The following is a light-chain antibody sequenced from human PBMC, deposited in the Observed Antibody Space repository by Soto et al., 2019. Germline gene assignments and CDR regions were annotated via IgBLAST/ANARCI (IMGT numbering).Light chain of an antibody. J-gene: IGKJ4*01. CDR1: QSVSSSY. CDR3: QQYGSSPRLT. Sequence: EIVLTQSPGTLSLSPGERATLSCRASQSVSSSYLAWYQQKPGQAPRLLIYGASSRATGIPDRFSGIGSGTDFTLTISRLEPEDVAVYYCQQYGSSPRLTFGGGTKVEIK. CDR2: GAS. V-gene: IGKV3-20*01.